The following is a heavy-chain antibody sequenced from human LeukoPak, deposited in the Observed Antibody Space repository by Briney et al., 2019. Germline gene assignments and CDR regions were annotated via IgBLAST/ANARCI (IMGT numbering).Heavy chain of an antibody. CDR3: AKDLLGDGYNPGPFDY. J-gene: IGHJ4*02. Sequence: PGGSLRLSCAASGFTFSSYAMHWVRQAPGKGLEWVSAISGSGGSTYYADSVKGRFTISRDNSKNTLYLQMNSLRAEDTAVYYCAKDLLGDGYNPGPFDYWGQGTLVTVSS. CDR1: GFTFSSYA. D-gene: IGHD5-24*01. CDR2: ISGSGGST. V-gene: IGHV3-23*01.